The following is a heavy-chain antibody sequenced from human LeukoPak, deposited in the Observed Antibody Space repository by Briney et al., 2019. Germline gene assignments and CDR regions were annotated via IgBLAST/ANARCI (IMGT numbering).Heavy chain of an antibody. V-gene: IGHV3-23*01. CDR1: GFTFTNYA. CDR3: AKDGHYDSSGFTLQY. Sequence: PGGSLRLSCAASGFTFTNYAITWVRQGPGKGLEWVSTISSSGANTYYADSVRGRFTISRDNSKNTLYLQMNSLRAEDTAVYYCAKDGHYDSSGFTLQYWGQGTLVTVSS. J-gene: IGHJ1*01. CDR2: ISSSGANT. D-gene: IGHD3-22*01.